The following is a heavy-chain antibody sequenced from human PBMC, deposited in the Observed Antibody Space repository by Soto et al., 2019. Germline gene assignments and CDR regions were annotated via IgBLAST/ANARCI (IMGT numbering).Heavy chain of an antibody. D-gene: IGHD6-25*01. CDR2: MNPNSGNT. CDR3: AKEPGGPGWYFDL. V-gene: IGHV1-8*01. Sequence: ASVKVSCKASGYAFTSYDINWVLQATGQGLEWMGWMNPNSGNTGYAQKFQGRVTMTRNTSISTAYMELSSLRSEDTAVYNCAKEPGGPGWYFDLWGRGTLVTVSS. CDR1: GYAFTSYD. J-gene: IGHJ2*01.